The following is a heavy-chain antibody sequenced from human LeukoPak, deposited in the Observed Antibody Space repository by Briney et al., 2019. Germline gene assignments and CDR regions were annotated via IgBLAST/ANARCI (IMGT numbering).Heavy chain of an antibody. D-gene: IGHD3-10*01. CDR2: ISSSSSYI. Sequence: GGSLRLSCAASGFTFSSDSMNWVRQAPGKGLEWVSSISSSSSYIYYADSVKGRFTISRDNAKNSLYLQMNSLRAEDTAVYYCARGRTPIYGSGSYYNVDYWGQGTLVTVST. J-gene: IGHJ4*02. V-gene: IGHV3-21*01. CDR3: ARGRTPIYGSGSYYNVDY. CDR1: GFTFSSDS.